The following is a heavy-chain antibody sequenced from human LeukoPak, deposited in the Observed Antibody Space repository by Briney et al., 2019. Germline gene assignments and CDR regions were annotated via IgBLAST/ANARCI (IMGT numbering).Heavy chain of an antibody. D-gene: IGHD3-3*02. CDR1: GGSTSSGDYY. Sequence: SQTLPLTCTVSGGSTSSGDYYWSLIRQPPGKGLEWIGYIYYSGSTYYNPSLKSRVTISVDTSKNQFSLKLSSVTAADTAVYYCARDSFSRPNKINYYYYGMDVWGQGTTVTVSS. CDR2: IYYSGST. CDR3: ARDSFSRPNKINYYYYGMDV. J-gene: IGHJ6*02. V-gene: IGHV4-30-4*01.